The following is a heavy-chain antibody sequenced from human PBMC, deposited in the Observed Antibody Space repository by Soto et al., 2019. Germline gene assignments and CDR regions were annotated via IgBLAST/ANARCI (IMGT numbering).Heavy chain of an antibody. J-gene: IGHJ4*02. CDR1: GGSISSGGYY. Sequence: PSETLSLTCTVSGGSISSGGYYWSWIRQHPGKGLEWIGYIYYSGSTYYNPSLKSRVTISVDTSKNQFSLKLSSVTAADTAVYYCARTTVTTTGRLDYWGQGTLVTVS. D-gene: IGHD4-17*01. CDR3: ARTTVTTTGRLDY. CDR2: IYYSGST. V-gene: IGHV4-31*03.